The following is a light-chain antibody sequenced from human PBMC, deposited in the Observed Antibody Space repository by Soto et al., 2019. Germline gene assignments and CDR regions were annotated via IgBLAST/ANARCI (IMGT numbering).Light chain of an antibody. Sequence: AIQMTQSPSSLSASVEDRVIISCRVSQGIRRDLAWYQQRPGTVPKLLIFGASSLQSGVPSRFSGSGSGTAFTLTISSLQPEDFATYYCLQDYNYPRTFGQGTKVEVK. CDR2: GAS. V-gene: IGKV1-6*01. J-gene: IGKJ1*01. CDR1: QGIRRD. CDR3: LQDYNYPRT.